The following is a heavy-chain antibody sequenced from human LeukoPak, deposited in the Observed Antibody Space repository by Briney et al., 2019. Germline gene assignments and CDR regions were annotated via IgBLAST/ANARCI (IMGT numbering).Heavy chain of an antibody. CDR1: GFTFSAYA. D-gene: IGHD6-13*01. Sequence: GGSLRLSCEASGFTFSAYAMSWVRQAPGKGLEWVSGISGSGGSTYYADSVKGRFTISRDNSKNTVYLQMNRLRAEDTALYYCAKDPAAAGTAYYFDYWGQGTLVTVSS. J-gene: IGHJ4*02. V-gene: IGHV3-23*01. CDR2: ISGSGGST. CDR3: AKDPAAAGTAYYFDY.